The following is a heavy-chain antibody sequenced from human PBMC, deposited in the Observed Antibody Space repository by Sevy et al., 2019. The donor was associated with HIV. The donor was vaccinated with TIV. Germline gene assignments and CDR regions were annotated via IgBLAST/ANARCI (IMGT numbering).Heavy chain of an antibody. CDR1: GFSFSSYW. V-gene: IGHV3-7*01. Sequence: GGSLRLSCAASGFSFSSYWMRWVRQAPGKGLEWVANIKQDGSEKYYVDSVKGRFTTSIDDAKNSRYLQMNSLRVEDTAVYYCARVGSAPKEDSGYEDALDIWGQGTMVTVSS. J-gene: IGHJ3*02. CDR2: IKQDGSEK. D-gene: IGHD5-12*01. CDR3: ARVGSAPKEDSGYEDALDI.